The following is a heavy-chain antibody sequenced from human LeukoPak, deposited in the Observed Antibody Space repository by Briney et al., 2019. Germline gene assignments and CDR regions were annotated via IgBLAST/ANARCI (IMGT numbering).Heavy chain of an antibody. J-gene: IGHJ4*02. D-gene: IGHD1-14*01. CDR2: INPSGGDT. Sequence: ASVKVSCKASGYTFTSYYKHWVRQAPGHGLEWMGIINPSGGDTSYAQKFQGRLTMTRDTSTNTVYMELTSLRSEDTAVYYCAREVMDNLRFDYWGQGTLVTVSS. CDR3: AREVMDNLRFDY. V-gene: IGHV1-46*01. CDR1: GYTFTSYY.